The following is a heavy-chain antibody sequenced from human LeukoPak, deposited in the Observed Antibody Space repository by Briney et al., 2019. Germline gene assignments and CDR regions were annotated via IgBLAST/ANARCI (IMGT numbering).Heavy chain of an antibody. CDR1: GGSISSYY. D-gene: IGHD2-21*01. Sequence: SETLSLTCTVSGGSISSYYWSWIRQPPGKGLEWIGYIYYSGSTNYNPSLKSRVTISVDTSKNQFSLNLNSMTAADTAVYYCARPCGGECTDAFDIWGPGTLVTVSS. V-gene: IGHV4-59*01. CDR2: IYYSGST. CDR3: ARPCGGECTDAFDI. J-gene: IGHJ3*02.